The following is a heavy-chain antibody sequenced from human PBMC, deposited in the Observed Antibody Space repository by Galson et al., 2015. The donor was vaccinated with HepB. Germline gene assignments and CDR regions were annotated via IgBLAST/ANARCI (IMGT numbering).Heavy chain of an antibody. CDR2: INHRGST. J-gene: IGHJ6*03. CDR1: GGPFRNYY. Sequence: TLSLTCAVYGGPFRNYYWSWIRQPPGKGLEWIGEINHRGSTNYNSSLQSRVTISVDTSKNQFSLRLSSVTAADTAVYYCAREYVDTATIRFQGQYYYYMDVWGKGTPVTVSS. CDR3: AREYVDTATIRFQGQYYYYMDV. D-gene: IGHD5-18*01. V-gene: IGHV4-34*01.